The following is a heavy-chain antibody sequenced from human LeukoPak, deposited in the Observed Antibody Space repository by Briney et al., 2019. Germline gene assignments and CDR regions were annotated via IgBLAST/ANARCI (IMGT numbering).Heavy chain of an antibody. CDR2: ISGSGGST. CDR3: ANCYYDSSGYYCGAFDI. J-gene: IGHJ3*02. V-gene: IGHV3-23*01. D-gene: IGHD3-22*01. Sequence: QPGGSLRLSCAASGFTFNSYAVSWVRHAPGKGLEWVSAISGSGGSTSNADSVKGRFTISRDKSKTTLYLQMNSLSAEDKDVYSCANCYYDSSGYYCGAFDIWGQGTLVTVSS. CDR1: GFTFNSYA.